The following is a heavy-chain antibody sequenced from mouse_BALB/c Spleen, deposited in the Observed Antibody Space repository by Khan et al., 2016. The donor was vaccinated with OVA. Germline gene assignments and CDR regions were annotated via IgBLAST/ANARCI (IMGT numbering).Heavy chain of an antibody. Sequence: VQLKQSGPELVKPGASVKISCKASGYSFTGYFMNWVMQSHGKSLEWIGRINPHIGETFYNQKFKNKAPLTVDESSTTAHLELRTLSSEDSAVYYCARKNGSDFDYWGQGTTLTVSS. J-gene: IGHJ2*01. CDR2: INPHIGET. D-gene: IGHD1-1*01. CDR3: ARKNGSDFDY. V-gene: IGHV1-20*02. CDR1: GYSFTGYF.